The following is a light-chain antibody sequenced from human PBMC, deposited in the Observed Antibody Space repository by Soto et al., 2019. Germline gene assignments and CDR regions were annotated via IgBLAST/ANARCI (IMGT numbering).Light chain of an antibody. CDR2: GAS. CDR3: QQYGSSPTIT. CDR1: QTVSNKY. J-gene: IGKJ5*01. V-gene: IGKV3-20*01. Sequence: EVVLTQSPDTLSLSPGERATLSCRTSQTVSNKYLTWYQQKPGQPPRLLTYGASSRATGVPDRFSGSGSGTDFTLTISRLEPEDFAVYYCQQYGSSPTITFGQGTRLEIK.